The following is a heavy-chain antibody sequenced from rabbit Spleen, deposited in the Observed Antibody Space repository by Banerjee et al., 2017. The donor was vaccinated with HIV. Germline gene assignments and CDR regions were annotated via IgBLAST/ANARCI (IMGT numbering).Heavy chain of an antibody. J-gene: IGHJ6*01. CDR2: IDSGSDNT. CDR1: GFDFSSGYD. V-gene: IGHV1S43*01. D-gene: IGHD2-1*01. CDR3: ARYSDNTIYSL. Sequence: QSLEESGGDLVKPGASLTLTCKASGFDFSSGYDMCWVRQAPGKGLELIACIDSGSDNTWYASWAKGRFTISRSTSLNTVTLEMTSLTAADTATYFCARYSDNTIYSLWGPGTLVTVS.